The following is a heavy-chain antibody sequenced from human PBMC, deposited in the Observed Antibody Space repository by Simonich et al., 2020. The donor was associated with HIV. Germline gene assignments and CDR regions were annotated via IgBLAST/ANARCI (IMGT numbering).Heavy chain of an antibody. J-gene: IGHJ1*01. Sequence: QVQLQQWGAGLLKPSETLSLTCAVYGGSFSGYYWSWIRQHPGKGLEWIGENNHDESTNYNPSLKSRVTISVDTSKNQFSLKLSSVTAAYTAVYYCARLTAGGLGEYFQHWGQGTLVTVSS. CDR1: GGSFSGYY. D-gene: IGHD6-13*01. V-gene: IGHV4-34*01. CDR2: NNHDEST. CDR3: ARLTAGGLGEYFQH.